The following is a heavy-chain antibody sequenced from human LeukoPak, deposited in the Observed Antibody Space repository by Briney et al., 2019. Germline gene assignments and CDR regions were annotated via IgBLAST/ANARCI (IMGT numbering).Heavy chain of an antibody. D-gene: IGHD2/OR15-2a*01. CDR3: VRGAYYAAY. CDR2: IKQDGSEK. Sequence: GGSLRLSCVASGFTISDYWMSWVRQTPGKGLEWVANIKQDGSEKHYVGSVKGRLNISRDNVKNALYLQMNSLRVEDTGVYYCVRGAYYAAYWGQGTLVTVSP. CDR1: GFTISDYW. J-gene: IGHJ4*02. V-gene: IGHV3-7*01.